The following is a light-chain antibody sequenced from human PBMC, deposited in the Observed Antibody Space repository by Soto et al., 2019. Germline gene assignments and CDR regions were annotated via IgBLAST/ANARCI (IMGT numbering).Light chain of an antibody. CDR1: QSISNY. V-gene: IGKV1-39*01. CDR2: AAS. Sequence: DLQMTQSPSSLSASVGDRVTITCRASQSISNYLNWYQQKPGKAPKLLIFAASSLQSGVPSRFSGGGSGTDFTLTISSLQPEDFATHYCQQSYSTPRTFGQGTKVEIK. CDR3: QQSYSTPRT. J-gene: IGKJ1*01.